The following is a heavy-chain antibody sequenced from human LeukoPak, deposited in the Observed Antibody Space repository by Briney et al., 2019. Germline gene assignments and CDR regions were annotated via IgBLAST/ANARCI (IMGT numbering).Heavy chain of an antibody. J-gene: IGHJ6*02. CDR2: INPNSGGT. CDR1: GYTFTGYY. CDR3: ARFRGYCSSTSCDELDV. V-gene: IGHV1-2*02. D-gene: IGHD2-2*03. Sequence: ASVKVSCKASGYTFTGYYMHWVRQAPGQGGEWMGWINPNSGGTSYAQKFRGRVTMTRDTSISTAYMELSRLRSDDTAVYYCARFRGYCSSTSCDELDVWGQGTTVTVSS.